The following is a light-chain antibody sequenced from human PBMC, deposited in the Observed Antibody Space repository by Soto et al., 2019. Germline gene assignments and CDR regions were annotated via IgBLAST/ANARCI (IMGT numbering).Light chain of an antibody. Sequence: SEVRQVVSVCTSPGPTVTISCSGSSSNIGNNYVSWYQQLPGTAPKLLIYDNNKRPSGIPDRFSGSKSGTSATLGITGLQTGDEADYYCGTWDSSLSAVVFGGGTKVTVL. CDR1: SSNIGNNY. J-gene: IGLJ2*01. V-gene: IGLV1-51*01. CDR2: DNN. CDR3: GTWDSSLSAVV.